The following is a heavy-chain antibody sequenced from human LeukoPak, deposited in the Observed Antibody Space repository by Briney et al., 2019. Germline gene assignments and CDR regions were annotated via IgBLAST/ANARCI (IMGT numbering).Heavy chain of an antibody. V-gene: IGHV1-69*13. CDR3: ARVRNVLRFLEWSYYFDY. Sequence: ASVKVSCKASGYTLTSYGISWVRQAPGQGLEWMGGIIPIFGTANYAQKFQGRVTITADESTSTAYMELSSLRSEDTAVYYCARVRNVLRFLEWSYYFDYWGQGTLVTVSS. CDR1: GYTLTSYG. D-gene: IGHD3-3*01. CDR2: IIPIFGTA. J-gene: IGHJ4*02.